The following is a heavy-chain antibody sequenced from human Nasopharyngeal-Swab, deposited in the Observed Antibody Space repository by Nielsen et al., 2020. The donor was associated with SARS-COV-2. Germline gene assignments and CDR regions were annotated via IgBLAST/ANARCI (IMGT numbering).Heavy chain of an antibody. CDR1: GFSLSTSGMC. J-gene: IGHJ3*02. CDR2: IDWDDDK. V-gene: IGHV2-70*12. Sequence: SGPTLVKPPQTLTLTCTFSGFSLSTSGMCVSWIRQPPGKALEWLARIDWDDDKYYSTSLKTRLTITKDTSKNQVVLTMTNMDPVDTATYYCAHRPELRIAAFDIWGQGTMVTVSS. CDR3: AHRPELRIAAFDI. D-gene: IGHD1-14*01.